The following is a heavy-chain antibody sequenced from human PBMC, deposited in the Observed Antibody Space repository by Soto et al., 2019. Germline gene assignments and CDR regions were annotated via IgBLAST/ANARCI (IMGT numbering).Heavy chain of an antibody. V-gene: IGHV3-23*01. J-gene: IGHJ4*02. CDR3: AKDNYDIWSGYSFFDY. CDR2: ISGSGGST. D-gene: IGHD3-3*01. Sequence: GGSLRLSCAASGFTFSSYAMSWVHQAPGKGLEWVSAISGSGGSTYYADVVKGRFTISRENSKNTLYLQMNSLRAEDTAVYYCAKDNYDIWSGYSFFDYWGQGTLVTVSS. CDR1: GFTFSSYA.